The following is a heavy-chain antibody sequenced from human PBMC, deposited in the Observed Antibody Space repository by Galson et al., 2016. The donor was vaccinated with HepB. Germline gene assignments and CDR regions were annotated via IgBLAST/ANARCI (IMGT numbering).Heavy chain of an antibody. CDR2: TSYDGSKK. CDR3: ASTTSTVSDGALDI. D-gene: IGHD1-1*01. V-gene: IGHV3-30*03. Sequence: SLRLSCAASRFTFSDSGMHWVRQAPGKGLEWVAVTSYDGSKKYYADSVKGRFTISRDNSKNTLYLQMNSLRAEDTAVYYCASTTSTVSDGALDIWGQGTMVTVSS. CDR1: RFTFSDSG. J-gene: IGHJ3*02.